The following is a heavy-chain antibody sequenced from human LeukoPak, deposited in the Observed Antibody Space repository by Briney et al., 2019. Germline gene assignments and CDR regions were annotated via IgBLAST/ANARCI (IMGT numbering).Heavy chain of an antibody. CDR3: ARAYSSSWYFFDY. D-gene: IGHD6-13*01. V-gene: IGHV3-21*01. J-gene: IGHJ4*02. Sequence: GGSLRLSCAASGFTFSSYSMNWVCQAPGKGLEWVSSISSSSSYIYYADSVKGRFTISIDNAKNSLYLQMNSLRAEDTAVYYCARAYSSSWYFFDYWGQGTLVTVSS. CDR2: ISSSSSYI. CDR1: GFTFSSYS.